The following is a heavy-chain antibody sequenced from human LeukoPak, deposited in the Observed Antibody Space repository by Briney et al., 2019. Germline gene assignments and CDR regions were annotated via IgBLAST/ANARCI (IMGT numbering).Heavy chain of an antibody. CDR2: IRSDGSST. J-gene: IGHJ3*02. CDR3: ARDTYDILTGYYKWAFDI. CDR1: GFTFSSYW. Sequence: GGSLRLSCAASGFTFSSYWMHWVRQAPGKGLVWVSRIRSDGSSTTYADSVKGRFTISRDNTKNTLYLQMNSLRADDTAVYYCARDTYDILTGYYKWAFDIWGQGTMVTVSS. D-gene: IGHD3-9*01. V-gene: IGHV3-74*01.